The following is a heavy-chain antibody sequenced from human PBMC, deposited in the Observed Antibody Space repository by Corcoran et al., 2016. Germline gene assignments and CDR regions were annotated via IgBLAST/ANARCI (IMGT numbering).Heavy chain of an antibody. D-gene: IGHD3-10*01. CDR1: GFTFSSYW. Sequence: EVQLVESGGGLVQPGGSLRLSCAASGFTFSSYWMSWVRQAPGKGLEWVANIKQDGSEKYYVDSVKGRFTISRDNAKNSLYLQMNSLRAEDTAVYYCARDLMFHGSGTGYWGQGTLVTVSS. V-gene: IGHV3-7*01. J-gene: IGHJ4*02. CDR2: IKQDGSEK. CDR3: ARDLMFHGSGTGY.